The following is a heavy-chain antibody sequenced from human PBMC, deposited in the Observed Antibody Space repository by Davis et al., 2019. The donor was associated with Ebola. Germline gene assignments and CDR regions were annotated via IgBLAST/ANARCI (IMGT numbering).Heavy chain of an antibody. CDR1: GFTFSSYS. CDR2: ISSSSSYI. V-gene: IGHV3-21*05. CDR3: ARYSGYGDYVVDY. D-gene: IGHD4-17*01. J-gene: IGHJ4*02. Sequence: GESLKISCAASGFTFSSYSMNWVRQAPGKGLEWVSYISSSSSYIYYADSVKGRFTISRDNAKNSLYLQMNSLRAEETAVYYCARYSGYGDYVVDYWGQGTLVTVSS.